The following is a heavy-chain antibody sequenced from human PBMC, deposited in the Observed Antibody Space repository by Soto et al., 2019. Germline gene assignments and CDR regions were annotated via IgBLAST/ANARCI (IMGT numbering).Heavy chain of an antibody. CDR2: IRSKAYGGTT. D-gene: IGHD3-10*01. V-gene: IGHV3-49*03. CDR1: GFTFGDYA. Sequence: GGSLRLSCTASGFTFGDYAMSWFRQAPGKGLEWVGFIRSKAYGGTTEYAASVKGRFTISRDDSKSIAYLQMNSLKTEDTAVYYCTRDVTVLLWFGPFDYWGQGTLVTVSS. CDR3: TRDVTVLLWFGPFDY. J-gene: IGHJ4*02.